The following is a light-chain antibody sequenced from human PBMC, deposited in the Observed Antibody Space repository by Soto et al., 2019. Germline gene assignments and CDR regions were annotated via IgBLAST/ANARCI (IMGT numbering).Light chain of an antibody. CDR1: QAVGRNY. V-gene: IGKV3-20*01. CDR3: QQYAASPLT. Sequence: EIVLTQSPGPLSLSPGERATLSCRATQAVGRNYIAWYQQKPYHTPMRPLYHASNMATGIPDRFSGSGSAADLTLTIGTLKPDEFAVYYCQQYAASPLTFGGGAKVEI. J-gene: IGKJ4*01. CDR2: HAS.